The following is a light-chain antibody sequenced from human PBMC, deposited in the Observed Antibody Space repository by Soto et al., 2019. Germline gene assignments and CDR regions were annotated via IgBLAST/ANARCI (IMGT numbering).Light chain of an antibody. CDR1: SSDVGDYNY. CDR3: SSYTRSTTGV. CDR2: AVS. J-gene: IGLJ1*01. Sequence: QSALTQPASVSGSPGQSITISCTGTSSDVGDYNYVSWYQQHPGKAPKLMIYAVSNRPSGVSYRFSGSKSGNMASLTISGLQAEDEADYYCSSYTRSTTGVFGTGTKLTVL. V-gene: IGLV2-14*01.